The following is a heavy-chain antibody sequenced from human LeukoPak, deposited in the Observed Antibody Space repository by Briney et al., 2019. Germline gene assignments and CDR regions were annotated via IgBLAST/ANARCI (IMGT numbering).Heavy chain of an antibody. CDR1: GFTFSDYG. J-gene: IGHJ4*02. CDR3: ARRAGAYSHPYDY. Sequence: GGSLRLSCGASGFTFSDYGMLWVRQAPGKGLDWVAFIRHDGNKKLYADSVKGRFTISRDNPKNTLYLQMNSLRAEDTAVYYCARRAGAYSHPYDYWGQGTLVTVSS. CDR2: IRHDGNKK. V-gene: IGHV3-30*02. D-gene: IGHD4/OR15-4a*01.